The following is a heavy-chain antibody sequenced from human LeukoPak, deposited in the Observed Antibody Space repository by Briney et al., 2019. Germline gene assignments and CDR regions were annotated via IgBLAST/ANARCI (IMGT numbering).Heavy chain of an antibody. CDR1: GGSISSYY. D-gene: IGHD6-19*01. V-gene: IGHV4-59*01. Sequence: SETLSLTCTVSGGSISSYYWSWIRQPPGKGLEWIGYIYYSGSTNYNPSLKSRVTISVDTSKNQFSLKLSSVTAADTAVYYCARVLTVAVAGPGMSDYYYYYGMDVWGQGTTVTVSS. CDR2: IYYSGST. CDR3: ARVLTVAVAGPGMSDYYYYYGMDV. J-gene: IGHJ6*02.